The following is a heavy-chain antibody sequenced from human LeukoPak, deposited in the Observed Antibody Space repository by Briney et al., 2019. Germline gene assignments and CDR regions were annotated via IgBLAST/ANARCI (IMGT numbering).Heavy chain of an antibody. CDR2: IIPIFGTA. CDR1: GGTFSSYA. Sequence: GASVKVSCKASGGTFSSYAISWVRQAPGQGLEWMGGIIPIFGTANYAQKFQGRVTITADKSTSTAYMELSSLRSEDTAVYYCARKSIAAEEGQYMDVWGKGTTVTVSS. CDR3: ARKSIAAEEGQYMDV. D-gene: IGHD6-6*01. J-gene: IGHJ6*03. V-gene: IGHV1-69*06.